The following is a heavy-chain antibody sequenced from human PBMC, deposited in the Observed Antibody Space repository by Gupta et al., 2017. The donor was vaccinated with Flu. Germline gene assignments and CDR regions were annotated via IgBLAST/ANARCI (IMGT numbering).Heavy chain of an antibody. CDR1: GFTFSRYW. CDR2: IKPDGSEQ. D-gene: IGHD3-22*01. V-gene: IGHV3-7*01. J-gene: IGHJ4*02. Sequence: EVHLVESGGGLVQPGGSLRLPCAASGFTFSRYWMSWVRQAPGKGLEWVATIKPDGSEQKYADSVKGRFTISRDNAKTSLYLEMNSLRAEDTAVYYCARFSSGYSLYFDYWGQGTLVTVSS. CDR3: ARFSSGYSLYFDY.